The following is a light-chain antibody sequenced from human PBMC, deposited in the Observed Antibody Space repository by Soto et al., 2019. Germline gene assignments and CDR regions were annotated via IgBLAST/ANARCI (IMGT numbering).Light chain of an antibody. CDR2: GAS. V-gene: IGKV3-20*01. CDR3: QPHASSFT. Sequence: EIVLTQSPGTLSLSPGERATLSCRARQSVSSSYLAWYQQKPGQAPRLLIYGASSRATGIPDRFSASGSGTDFTLTISRLESEDFAVYYCQPHASSFTFCPGTKVDIK. CDR1: QSVSSSY. J-gene: IGKJ3*01.